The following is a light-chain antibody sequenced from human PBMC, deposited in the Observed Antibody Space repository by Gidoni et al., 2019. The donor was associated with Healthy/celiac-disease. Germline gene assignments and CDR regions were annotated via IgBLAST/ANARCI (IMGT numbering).Light chain of an antibody. V-gene: IGLV3-1*01. CDR3: QAWDSSAVV. Sequence: YELTHPPSVSVSPGQTASITCSGDKLGDKYACWYQQKPGQSPVLVIYQDSKRPSGIPERFSGSNSGNTATLTISGTQAMDEADYYCQAWDSSAVVFGGGTKLTVL. CDR2: QDS. CDR1: KLGDKY. J-gene: IGLJ2*01.